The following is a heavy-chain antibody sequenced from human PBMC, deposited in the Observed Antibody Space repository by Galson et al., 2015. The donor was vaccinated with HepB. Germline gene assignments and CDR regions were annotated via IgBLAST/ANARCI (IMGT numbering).Heavy chain of an antibody. D-gene: IGHD1-26*01. V-gene: IGHV3-23*01. J-gene: IGHJ4*02. CDR3: AKDHLRVGALEYFDY. Sequence: SLRLSCAASGFTFSSYAMSWVRQAPGKGLEWVSAISGSGGSTYYADSVKGRFTISRDNSKNTLYLQMNSLRAEDTAVYYCAKDHLRVGALEYFDYWGQGTLVTVSS. CDR1: GFTFSSYA. CDR2: ISGSGGST.